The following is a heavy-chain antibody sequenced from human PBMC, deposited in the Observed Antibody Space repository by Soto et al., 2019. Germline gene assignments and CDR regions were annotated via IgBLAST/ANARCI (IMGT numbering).Heavy chain of an antibody. CDR1: GFTFSSYA. J-gene: IGHJ6*02. D-gene: IGHD5-18*01. CDR3: ARDFLETTMMDGMDV. Sequence: QVQLVESGGGVVQPGRSLRLSCAASGFTFSSYAMEWVRQAPGKGLEWVAVISYDGSNIYYGDSVKGRFTISRDNSKNTLYLQMSSLRAEDTAMYYCARDFLETTMMDGMDVWGQGTTVTVSS. V-gene: IGHV3-30*04. CDR2: ISYDGSNI.